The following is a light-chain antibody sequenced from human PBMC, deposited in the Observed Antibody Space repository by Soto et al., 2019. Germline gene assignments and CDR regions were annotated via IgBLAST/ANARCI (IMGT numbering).Light chain of an antibody. Sequence: AIRMTQSPSSLSASTGDRVTITCRASQGISSYLDWYQQKPGKATKLLIYAASTLQSGVPSRFSGSGSGTDFTLTISCLQSEEFATYDCQQYYSYPWTFGQGTKVEIK. CDR3: QQYYSYPWT. CDR2: AAS. CDR1: QGISSY. V-gene: IGKV1-8*01. J-gene: IGKJ1*01.